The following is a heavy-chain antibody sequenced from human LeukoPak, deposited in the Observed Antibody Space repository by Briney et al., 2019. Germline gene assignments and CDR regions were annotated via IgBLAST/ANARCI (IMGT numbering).Heavy chain of an antibody. CDR1: GYSFTSYW. CDR2: IYPGDSDT. D-gene: IGHD4-17*01. Sequence: PGESLQISCKGSGYSFTSYWIGWVRQLPGKGLEWMGIIYPGDSDTRYSPSFQGQVTISADKSISTAYLQWSSLKASDTAMYYCARLHDYGDYVDYPSDYWGQGTLVTVSS. V-gene: IGHV5-51*01. CDR3: ARLHDYGDYVDYPSDY. J-gene: IGHJ4*02.